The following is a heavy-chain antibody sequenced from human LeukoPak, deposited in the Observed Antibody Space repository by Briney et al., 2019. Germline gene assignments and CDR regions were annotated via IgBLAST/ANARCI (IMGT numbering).Heavy chain of an antibody. D-gene: IGHD2-15*01. J-gene: IGHJ4*02. CDR2: IYHSGST. CDR3: ARVLGYCSGGSCHYYFDY. Sequence: SETLSLTCAVSGGSISSGGYSWSWIRQPPGKGLEWIGYIYHSGSTYYNPSLKSRVTISVDRSKNQFSLKLSSVTAADTAVYYCARVLGYCSGGSCHYYFDYWGQGTLVTVSS. V-gene: IGHV4-30-2*01. CDR1: GGSISSGGYS.